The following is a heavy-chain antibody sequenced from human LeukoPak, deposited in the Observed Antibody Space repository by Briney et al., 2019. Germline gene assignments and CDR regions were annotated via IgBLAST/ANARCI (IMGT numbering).Heavy chain of an antibody. Sequence: GGSLSLSCAASGFTFSSYAMSWVRQAPGKGLEWVSTISGSGGSTYYADSVKGRFTISRDNSKNTLYLQMNSLRAEDTAVYHCAKDRWTVTIIGDFDYWGQGTLVTVSS. CDR3: AKDRWTVTIIGDFDY. CDR2: ISGSGGST. D-gene: IGHD4-17*01. V-gene: IGHV3-23*01. J-gene: IGHJ4*02. CDR1: GFTFSSYA.